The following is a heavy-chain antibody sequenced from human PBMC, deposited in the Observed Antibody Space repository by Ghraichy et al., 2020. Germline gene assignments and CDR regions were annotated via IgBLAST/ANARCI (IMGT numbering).Heavy chain of an antibody. J-gene: IGHJ4*02. D-gene: IGHD2/OR15-2a*01. CDR2: IKNKVDGGTA. V-gene: IGHV3-15*01. Sequence: WGSLRLSCAASGFTFSDAWMHWVRQAPGKGLECIGRIKNKVDGGTAEYAAPVKGRFTITRDNSKNMVYLEMNSLKTEDTGVYYCTTDRFNSREYWGQGTRVTVSS. CDR3: TTDRFNSREY. CDR1: GFTFSDAW.